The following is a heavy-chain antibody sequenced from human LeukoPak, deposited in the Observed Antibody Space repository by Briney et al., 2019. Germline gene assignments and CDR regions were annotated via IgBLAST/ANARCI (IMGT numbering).Heavy chain of an antibody. CDR1: RFTFSIFA. Sequence: GGSLRLSCAASRFTFSIFAMNWVRQAPGKGLEWVSAISGSGGSTYYADSVKGRFTISRDNSKNTLYLQMNSLRAEDTAVYYCAKEPTGIQYFQHWGQGTLVTVSS. CDR3: AKEPTGIQYFQH. V-gene: IGHV3-23*01. J-gene: IGHJ1*01. D-gene: IGHD4-11*01. CDR2: ISGSGGST.